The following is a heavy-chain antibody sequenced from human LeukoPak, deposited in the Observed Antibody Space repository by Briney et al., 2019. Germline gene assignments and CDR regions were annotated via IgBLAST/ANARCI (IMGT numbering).Heavy chain of an antibody. CDR1: GYTFTSYG. V-gene: IGHV1-18*01. CDR3: ARGFTPVSYYYGSGSYYDAFDI. J-gene: IGHJ3*02. D-gene: IGHD3-10*01. Sequence: ASVKVSFKASGYTFTSYGISWVRQAPGQGLEWMGWISAYNGNTNYAQKLQGRVTMTTDTSTSTAYMELRSLRSDDTAVYYYARGFTPVSYYYGSGSYYDAFDIWGQGTMVTVFS. CDR2: ISAYNGNT.